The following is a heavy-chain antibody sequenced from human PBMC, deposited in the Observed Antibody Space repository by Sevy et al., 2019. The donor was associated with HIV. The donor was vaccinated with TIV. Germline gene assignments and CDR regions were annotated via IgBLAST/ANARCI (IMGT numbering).Heavy chain of an antibody. J-gene: IGHJ4*02. D-gene: IGHD6-13*01. CDR2: IKQGGDTK. V-gene: IGHV3-7*01. CDR3: ARDEYGSIDY. Sequence: GGSLRLSCAASGFTFSNYWMAWVRQAPGKGLEWVANIKQGGDTKHYVDSVKGRFTISRDNAKNLVFLQMNTLTAEDMAVYYCARDEYGSIDYWGQGILVTVSS. CDR1: GFTFSNYW.